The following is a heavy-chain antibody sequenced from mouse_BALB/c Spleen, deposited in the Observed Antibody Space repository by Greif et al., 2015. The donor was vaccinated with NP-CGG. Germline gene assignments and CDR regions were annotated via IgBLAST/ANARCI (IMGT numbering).Heavy chain of an antibody. CDR3: ARNDGFAY. CDR2: IDPANGNT. D-gene: IGHD2-12*01. V-gene: IGHV14-3*02. CDR1: GFNIKDTY. Sequence: EVQVVESGAELVKPGASVKLSCTASGFNIKDTYMHWVKQRPEQGLEWIGRIDPANGNTKYDPKFQGKATITADTSSNTAYLQLSSLTSEDTAVYYCARNDGFAYWGQGTLVTVSA. J-gene: IGHJ3*01.